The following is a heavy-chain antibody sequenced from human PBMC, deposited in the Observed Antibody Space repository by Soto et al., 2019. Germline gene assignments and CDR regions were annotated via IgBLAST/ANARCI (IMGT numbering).Heavy chain of an antibody. CDR1: GYTFTNYG. D-gene: IGHD2-15*01. V-gene: IGHV1-18*01. Sequence: QAQLAQSGAEVKKPGASVNISCKASGYTFTNYGFIWVRQAPGHGLEWGGWIRPHKGKTEYAQKFQGRVTLXRDKPTSTAYMELRCLRSDDTAVYYCARDIYGGNCCDAFDIWGQGTMVTVSS. CDR2: IRPHKGKT. J-gene: IGHJ3*02. CDR3: ARDIYGGNCCDAFDI.